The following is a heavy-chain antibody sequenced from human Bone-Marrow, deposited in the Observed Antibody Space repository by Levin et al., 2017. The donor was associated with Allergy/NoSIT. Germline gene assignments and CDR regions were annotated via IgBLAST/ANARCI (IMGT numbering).Heavy chain of an antibody. CDR1: GSTFSSYA. Sequence: GGSLRLSCKASGSTFSSYAISWVRQAPGQGLEWMGGIIPIFGTANYAQKFQGRVTITADESTSTAYMELSSLRSEDTAVYYCAQTPRGNSSSWYPPYFDYWGQGTLVTVSS. CDR3: AQTPRGNSSSWYPPYFDY. D-gene: IGHD6-13*01. V-gene: IGHV1-69*01. CDR2: IIPIFGTA. J-gene: IGHJ4*02.